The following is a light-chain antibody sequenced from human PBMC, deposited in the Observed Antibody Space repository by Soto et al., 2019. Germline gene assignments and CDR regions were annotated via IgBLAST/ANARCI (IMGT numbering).Light chain of an antibody. CDR1: QTVSTK. CDR3: QQYNTWPRA. CDR2: DAS. V-gene: IGKV3-15*01. Sequence: EIVMTQSPATLSVSPGEGATLSCRASQTVSTKLAWYQQRPGQAPRLLIYDASRRATGVSARFSGGGSGTEFTLTLSSLQPEDSATYYCQQYNTWPRAFGQGTKVDIK. J-gene: IGKJ2*01.